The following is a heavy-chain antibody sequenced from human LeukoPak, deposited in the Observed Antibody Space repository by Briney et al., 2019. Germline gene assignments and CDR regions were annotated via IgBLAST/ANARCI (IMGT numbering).Heavy chain of an antibody. CDR3: ARTATVVTPLFDY. CDR1: GFTFSSYG. J-gene: IGHJ4*02. CDR2: IWYDGSNK. Sequence: GGSLRLSCAASGFTFSSYGMLWVRQAPGKGLEWVAVIWYDGSNKYYADSVKGRFTISRDNSKNTLYLQMNSLRAEDTAVYYCARTATVVTPLFDYWGQGTLVTVSS. V-gene: IGHV3-33*01. D-gene: IGHD4-23*01.